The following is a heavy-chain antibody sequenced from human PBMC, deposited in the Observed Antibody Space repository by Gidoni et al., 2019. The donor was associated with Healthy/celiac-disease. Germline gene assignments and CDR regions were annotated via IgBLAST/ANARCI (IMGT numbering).Heavy chain of an antibody. J-gene: IGHJ4*02. CDR1: GFTFSGSA. Sequence: EVQLVESGGGLVQPGGSRKLSCAASGFTFSGSARHWVRQASGKGLEWVGRIRSKDNSYATAYAASVKGRFTISRDDSKNTAYLQMNSLKTEDTAVYYCTRQLGYCSGGSCYSSDYWGQGTLVTVSS. CDR2: IRSKDNSYAT. D-gene: IGHD2-15*01. CDR3: TRQLGYCSGGSCYSSDY. V-gene: IGHV3-73*02.